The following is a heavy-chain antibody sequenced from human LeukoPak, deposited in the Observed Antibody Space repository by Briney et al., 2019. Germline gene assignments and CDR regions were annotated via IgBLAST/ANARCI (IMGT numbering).Heavy chain of an antibody. CDR1: GGSISSYY. CDR2: IYYSGST. Sequence: PSETLSLTCTVSGGSISSYYWSWIRQPPGKGLEWIGYIYYSGSTNYNPSLKSRVTISIDTSKNQLSLTLRSVTAADTAVYYCAGTGQWLAFDYWGQGTLVTVSS. J-gene: IGHJ4*02. V-gene: IGHV4-59*08. D-gene: IGHD6-19*01. CDR3: AGTGQWLAFDY.